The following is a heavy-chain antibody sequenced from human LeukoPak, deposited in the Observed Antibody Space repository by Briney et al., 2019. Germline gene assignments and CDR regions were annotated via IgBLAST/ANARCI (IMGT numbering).Heavy chain of an antibody. CDR2: ISGSGGST. CDR3: AKMSAPYYYYYYMDV. Sequence: GGSLRLSCAASGFTFSSYGMSWVRQAPGKGLEWVSAISGSGGSTYYADSVKGRFTISRDNSKNTLYLQMNSLRAEDTAVYYCAKMSAPYYYYYYMDVWGKGTTVTISS. CDR1: GFTFSSYG. V-gene: IGHV3-23*01. J-gene: IGHJ6*03.